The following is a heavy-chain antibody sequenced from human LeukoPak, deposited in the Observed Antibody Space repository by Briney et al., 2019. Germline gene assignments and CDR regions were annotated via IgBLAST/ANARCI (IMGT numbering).Heavy chain of an antibody. D-gene: IGHD5-18*01. CDR3: TTQAGYSYGFDY. V-gene: IGHV3-23*01. J-gene: IGHJ4*02. CDR1: GFTFSSYA. Sequence: GGSLRLSCAASGFTFSSYAMSWVRQAPGKGLEWVSAISGSGGSTYYADSVKGRFTISRDNSKNTLYLQMNSLETEDTAVYYCTTQAGYSYGFDYWGQGTLVTVSS. CDR2: ISGSGGST.